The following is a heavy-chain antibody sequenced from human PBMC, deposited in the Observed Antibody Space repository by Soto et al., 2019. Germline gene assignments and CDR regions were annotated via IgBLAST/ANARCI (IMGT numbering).Heavy chain of an antibody. J-gene: IGHJ4*02. CDR1: GFPFNSYG. CDR3: ATLDGSPWDY. Sequence: QVQLADSGGGVVQPGRSLRLSCATSGFPFNSYGMHWVRQAPGKGLEWVAVISYDGINQYYEDSVKGRFTISRDNSKNTVYLQMNSLRAEDTAVYYCATLDGSPWDYWGQGILVTVSS. V-gene: IGHV3-30*03. D-gene: IGHD3-16*02. CDR2: ISYDGINQ.